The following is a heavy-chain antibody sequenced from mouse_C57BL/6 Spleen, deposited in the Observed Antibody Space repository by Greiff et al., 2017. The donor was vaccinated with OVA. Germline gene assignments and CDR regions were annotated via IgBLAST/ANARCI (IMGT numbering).Heavy chain of an antibody. CDR3: ARSDLTTVVATEAMDY. D-gene: IGHD1-1*01. CDR1: GYTFTSYW. V-gene: IGHV1-72*01. Sequence: VQLQQPGAELVKPGASVKLSCKASGYTFTSYWMHWVKQRPGRGLEWIGRIDPNSGGTKYNEKFKSKATLTVDKPSSTAYMQLSSLTSEDSAVYYCARSDLTTVVATEAMDYWGQGTSVTVSS. J-gene: IGHJ4*01. CDR2: IDPNSGGT.